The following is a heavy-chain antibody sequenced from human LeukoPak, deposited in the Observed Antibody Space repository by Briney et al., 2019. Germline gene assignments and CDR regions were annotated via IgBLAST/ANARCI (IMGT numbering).Heavy chain of an antibody. J-gene: IGHJ6*02. CDR1: GFTFSSYA. Sequence: GRSLRLSCAASGFTFSSYAMHWVRQAPGKGLEWVAVISYDGSNKYYADSVKGRFTISRDNPKNTLYLQMNSLRAEDTAVYYCARAVAAPGLYYYYYGMDVWGQGTTVTVSS. CDR3: ARAVAAPGLYYYYYGMDV. V-gene: IGHV3-30-3*01. D-gene: IGHD6-19*01. CDR2: ISYDGSNK.